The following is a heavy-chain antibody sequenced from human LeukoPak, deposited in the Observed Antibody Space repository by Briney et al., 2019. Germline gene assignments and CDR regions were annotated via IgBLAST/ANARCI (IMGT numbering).Heavy chain of an antibody. Sequence: SVKVSCKASGYIFTSYNIYWVRQAPGQGLEWMGGIIPIFGTANYAQKFQGRVTITADESTSTAYMELSSLRSEDTAVYYCARDRNIVATTNWFDPWGQGTLVTVSS. J-gene: IGHJ5*02. CDR3: ARDRNIVATTNWFDP. CDR2: IIPIFGTA. V-gene: IGHV1-69*13. D-gene: IGHD5-12*01. CDR1: GYIFTSYN.